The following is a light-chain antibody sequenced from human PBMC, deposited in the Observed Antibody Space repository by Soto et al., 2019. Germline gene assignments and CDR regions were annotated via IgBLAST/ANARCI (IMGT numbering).Light chain of an antibody. CDR3: QQYNKWPQT. CDR1: QSVSSN. CDR2: GAS. Sequence: EIVMTQSPATLSVSPGERATLSCRASQSVSSNLAWYQQKPGQAPRLLIYGASSRATGIPARFSGSGSGTEFTLTISSLQSEDFAVYYCQQYNKWPQTFGQGTKVHIK. V-gene: IGKV3-15*01. J-gene: IGKJ1*01.